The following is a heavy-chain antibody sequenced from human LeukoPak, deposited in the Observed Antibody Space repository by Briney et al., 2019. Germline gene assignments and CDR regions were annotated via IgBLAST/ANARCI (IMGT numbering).Heavy chain of an antibody. D-gene: IGHD5-12*01. J-gene: IGHJ4*02. V-gene: IGHV3-48*04. CDR3: ARVRREVATIGFDY. CDR1: GFTFSSYG. CDR2: IPISGSTI. Sequence: GGSLRLSCAASGFTFSSYGMSWVRQAPGKGLEWVSYIPISGSTIYYADSVKGRFTFSRDNAKNSLYLQMNSLRAEDTAVYYCARVRREVATIGFDYWGQGTLVSVSS.